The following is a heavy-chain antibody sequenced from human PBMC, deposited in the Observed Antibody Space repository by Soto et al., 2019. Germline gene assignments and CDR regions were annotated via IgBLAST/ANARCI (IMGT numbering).Heavy chain of an antibody. J-gene: IGHJ4*02. CDR1: GGSISSYY. V-gene: IGHV4-59*08. D-gene: IGHD2-21*01. CDR3: ASGLSGDKVDQ. Sequence: SETLSLTCTVSGGSISSYYWSWIRQPPGKGLEWIGYIYYSGRTNYNPSLKSRLTISVDTSKNHFSLNLNSVTAADTAVYYCASGLSGDKVDQWGQGTLVTVSS. CDR2: IYYSGRT.